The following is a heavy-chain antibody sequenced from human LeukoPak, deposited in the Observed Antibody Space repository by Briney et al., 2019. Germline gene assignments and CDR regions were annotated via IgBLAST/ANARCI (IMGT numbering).Heavy chain of an antibody. CDR2: IYYSGST. V-gene: IGHV4-59*01. Sequence: SETLSLTCTVSGGSISSYYWSWIRQPPGKGLEWIGYIYYSGSTNYNPSLKSRVTISVGTSKNQFSLKLSSVTAADTAVYYCARVSRDGYNYVVDYWGQGTLVTVSS. CDR3: ARVSRDGYNYVVDY. D-gene: IGHD5-24*01. J-gene: IGHJ4*02. CDR1: GGSISSYY.